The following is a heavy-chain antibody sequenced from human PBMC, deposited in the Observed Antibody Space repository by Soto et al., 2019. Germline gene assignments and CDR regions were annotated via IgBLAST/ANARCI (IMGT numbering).Heavy chain of an antibody. D-gene: IGHD1-7*01. Sequence: QVQLQESGPGLVQPSGTLSLTCTISGGSIISLSWWSWVRQPPGKGLEWIGEIYLDGRTNYNPSLKGRVTMSVDRPKDQFSLKLSSVTAADTAVYYCARWAETTYFDYWGQGILVTVSS. V-gene: IGHV4-4*02. J-gene: IGHJ4*02. CDR3: ARWAETTYFDY. CDR2: IYLDGRT. CDR1: GGSIISLSW.